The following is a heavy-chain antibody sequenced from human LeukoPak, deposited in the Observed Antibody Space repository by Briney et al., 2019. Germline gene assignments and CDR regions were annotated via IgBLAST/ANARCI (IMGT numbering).Heavy chain of an antibody. CDR3: ACSGIQWGDYNYMDV. V-gene: IGHV4-4*09. CDR1: GVSISSYY. D-gene: IGHD1-26*01. Sequence: TSETLSLTCSVSGVSISSYYWSWIRQPPGKGLEWIGYIYTSGSTNYNPSLKSRVTISVDTSNNQFSLKLSSVTAEDTDVYYCACSGIQWGDYNYMDVWGKGTTVTVSS. CDR2: IYTSGST. J-gene: IGHJ6*03.